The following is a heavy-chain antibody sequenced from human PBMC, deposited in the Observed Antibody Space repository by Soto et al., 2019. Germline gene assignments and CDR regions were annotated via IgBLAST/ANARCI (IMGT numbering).Heavy chain of an antibody. CDR1: GGSFSGYY. Sequence: SENLSLTCAVYGGSFSGYYWSWIRQPPGKGLEWIGEINHSGSTNYNPSLKSRVTISVDTSKNQFSLKLSSVTAADTAVYYCARASGIAAADLDYWGQGTLVTVSS. CDR3: ARASGIAAADLDY. V-gene: IGHV4-34*01. CDR2: INHSGST. D-gene: IGHD6-13*01. J-gene: IGHJ4*02.